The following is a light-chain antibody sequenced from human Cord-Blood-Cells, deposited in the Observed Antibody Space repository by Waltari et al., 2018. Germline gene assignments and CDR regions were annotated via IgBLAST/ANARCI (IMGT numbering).Light chain of an antibody. Sequence: DVVMTQSPLSLPVTLGQPASISCRSSQSLVYRDGNTYLNWFQQRPGQAPRRLLYKVSNRDAGVPDRCSGSGSGTDFTLKISRVEAEDVGVYYCMQGTHWPTFGQGTKVEIK. CDR2: KVS. V-gene: IGKV2-30*01. CDR1: QSLVYRDGNTY. CDR3: MQGTHWPT. J-gene: IGKJ1*01.